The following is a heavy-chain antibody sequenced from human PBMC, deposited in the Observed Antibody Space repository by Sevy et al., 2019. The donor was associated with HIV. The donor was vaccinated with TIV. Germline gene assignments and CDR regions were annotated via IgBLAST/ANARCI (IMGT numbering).Heavy chain of an antibody. CDR1: GFTFSSYE. CDR2: ISSSGSII. D-gene: IGHD3-16*01. CDR3: ATSGGVTDYGMDV. V-gene: IGHV3-48*03. Sequence: GGSLRLSCEASGFTFSSYEMNWVRQAPGKGLEWVLYISSSGSIISYADSVKGRFTISRDNAKSSLYLQMNSLRAEDTAVYYCATSGGVTDYGMDVWGQGTTVIVSS. J-gene: IGHJ6*02.